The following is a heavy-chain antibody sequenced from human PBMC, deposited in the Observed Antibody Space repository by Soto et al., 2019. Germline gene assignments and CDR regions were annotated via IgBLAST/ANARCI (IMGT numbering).Heavy chain of an antibody. V-gene: IGHV3-48*01. CDR3: ASASSIWNVALRFGY. CDR2: ISSSSSTI. CDR1: GFTFSSYS. Sequence: EVQLVESGGGLVQPGGSLRLSCAASGFTFSSYSMNWVRQAPGKGLEWVSYISSSSSTIYYADSVKGRFTIYRDNAKNSLDLQMKSRRAQDTAVYYCASASSIWNVALRFGYWGQGTLVRVSS. J-gene: IGHJ4*02. D-gene: IGHD6-13*01.